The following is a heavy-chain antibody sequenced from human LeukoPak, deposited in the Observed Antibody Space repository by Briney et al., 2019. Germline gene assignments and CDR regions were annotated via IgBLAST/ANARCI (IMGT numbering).Heavy chain of an antibody. Sequence: GASVKVSCKASGYTFTSYGISWVRQAPGQGLEWMGWISAYNGNTNYAQKLQGRVTMTTDTSTSTAYMELRSLRSDDTAVYYCARTGGGITMLPPGGYWGQGTLVTVSS. V-gene: IGHV1-18*01. CDR2: ISAYNGNT. CDR3: ARTGGGITMLPPGGY. J-gene: IGHJ4*02. CDR1: GYTFTSYG. D-gene: IGHD3-10*01.